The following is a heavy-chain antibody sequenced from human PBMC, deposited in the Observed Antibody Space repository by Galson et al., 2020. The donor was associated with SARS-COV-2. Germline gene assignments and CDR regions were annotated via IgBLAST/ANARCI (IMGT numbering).Heavy chain of an antibody. CDR3: ARASDPYYMDV. Sequence: SETLSLPCTVSGGSLSSGSYYWNWIRQPAGKGHEWIGRIYTSGRTNYNPTLKSRVTISVDTSKNQFSLKLSSVTAADTAVYYGARASDPYYMDVWGKGTTVTISS. V-gene: IGHV4-61*02. J-gene: IGHJ6*03. CDR1: GGSLSSGSYY. CDR2: IYTSGRT.